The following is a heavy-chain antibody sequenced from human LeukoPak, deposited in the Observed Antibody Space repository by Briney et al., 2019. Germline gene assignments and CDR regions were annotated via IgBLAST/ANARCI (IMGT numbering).Heavy chain of an antibody. CDR1: GFTFSSYS. J-gene: IGHJ6*02. D-gene: IGHD2-8*01. CDR3: ARAQIPLPYCTNGVCWYGMDV. Sequence: GGSLRLSCAASGFTFSSYSMNWVRQAPGKGLEWVSSISSSSSYIYYADSVKGRFTISRDNAKNSLYLQMISLRAEDTALYHCARAQIPLPYCTNGVCWYGMDVWGQGTTVTVSS. CDR2: ISSSSSYI. V-gene: IGHV3-21*04.